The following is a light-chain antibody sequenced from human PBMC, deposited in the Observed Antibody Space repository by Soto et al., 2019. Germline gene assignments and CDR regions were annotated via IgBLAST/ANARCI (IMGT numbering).Light chain of an antibody. Sequence: EIVMTQSPATLSVSPGERAALSCRASQRVRSNLAWYQQKPGQAPRLLIYGASTRATGIPARFSGTGSGTEFTLTISSLQSEDFALYYCQQYNDWPLTFGQGTKVDIK. CDR3: QQYNDWPLT. J-gene: IGKJ1*01. V-gene: IGKV3-15*01. CDR1: QRVRSN. CDR2: GAS.